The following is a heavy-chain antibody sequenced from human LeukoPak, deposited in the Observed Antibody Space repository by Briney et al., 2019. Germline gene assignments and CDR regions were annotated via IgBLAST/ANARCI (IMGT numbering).Heavy chain of an antibody. Sequence: PSETLSLTCTVSGGSISSYYWSWIRQPAGKGLEWIGRIYTSGSTNYNPSLKSRVTISVDTSKNQFSLKLSSVTAADTAVYYCARQGIAAAEIEYFQHWGQGTLVTVSS. V-gene: IGHV4-4*07. J-gene: IGHJ1*01. CDR1: GGSISSYY. CDR3: ARQGIAAAEIEYFQH. D-gene: IGHD6-13*01. CDR2: IYTSGST.